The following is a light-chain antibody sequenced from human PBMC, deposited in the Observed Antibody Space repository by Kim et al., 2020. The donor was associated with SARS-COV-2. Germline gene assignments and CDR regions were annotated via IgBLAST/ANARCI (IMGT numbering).Light chain of an antibody. Sequence: GQPITISGTGSSSDVGGHNFVSWYQQHPGKAPKLMIYDVSIRPSGVSYRFSGSKSGNTASLTIAGLQADDEADYYCSSYTDSSTVIFGGGTQLTVL. V-gene: IGLV2-14*03. J-gene: IGLJ2*01. CDR2: DVS. CDR1: SSDVGGHNF. CDR3: SSYTDSSTVI.